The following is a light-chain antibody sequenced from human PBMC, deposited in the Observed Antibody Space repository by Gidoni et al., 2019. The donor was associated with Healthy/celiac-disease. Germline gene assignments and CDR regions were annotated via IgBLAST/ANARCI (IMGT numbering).Light chain of an antibody. CDR2: AAS. Sequence: VGDRVTITCRASQSISSYLNWYQQKPGKAPKLLIYAASSLQSGVPSRFSGSGSGTDFTLTISSLQPEDFATYYCQQSYSTLFTFGPGTKVDIK. CDR3: QQSYSTLFT. J-gene: IGKJ3*01. CDR1: QSISSY. V-gene: IGKV1-39*01.